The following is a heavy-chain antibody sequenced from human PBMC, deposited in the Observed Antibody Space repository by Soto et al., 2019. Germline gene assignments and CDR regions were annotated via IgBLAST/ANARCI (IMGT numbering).Heavy chain of an antibody. CDR3: VRTSLVVAAATREDY. CDR1: GFTFSSYW. J-gene: IGHJ4*02. D-gene: IGHD2-15*01. V-gene: IGHV3-74*02. Sequence: EVQLVESGGGLVQPGGSLRLSCAASGFTFSSYWMHWVRQAPGKGLVWVARIKSDESSTSYADSVKGRFTISRDNAKNTLYLQMNRMSAEDTDVYYCVRTSLVVAAATREDYWGQGTMVTVSS. CDR2: IKSDESST.